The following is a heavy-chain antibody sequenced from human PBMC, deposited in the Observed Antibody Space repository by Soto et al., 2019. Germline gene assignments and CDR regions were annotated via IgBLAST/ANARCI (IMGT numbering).Heavy chain of an antibody. CDR1: GFTVSSYG. V-gene: IGHV3-33*01. D-gene: IGHD3-22*01. CDR2: IWYDGSNK. CDR3: ARGYITMIDPIDY. Sequence: WGSLRISFAACGFTVSSYGMHWVRQAPGKGLEWVAVIWYDGSNKYYADSVKGRFTISRDNPKNTLYLQMNSLRAEDTAVYYCARGYITMIDPIDYWGQGTLVTVSS. J-gene: IGHJ4*02.